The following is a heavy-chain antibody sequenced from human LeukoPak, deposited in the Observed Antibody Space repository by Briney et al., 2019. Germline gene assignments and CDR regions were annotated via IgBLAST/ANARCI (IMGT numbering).Heavy chain of an antibody. CDR2: INPNSGGT. CDR1: GYTFTGYY. Sequence: ASVKVSCKASGYTFTGYYMHCVRQAPGQGLEWMGWINPNSGGTNYAQKFQGRVTMTRDTSISTAYMELSRLRSDDTAVYYCARRETYYDSSDYYSHHWGQGTLVTVSS. V-gene: IGHV1-2*02. J-gene: IGHJ5*02. D-gene: IGHD3-22*01. CDR3: ARRETYYDSSDYYSHH.